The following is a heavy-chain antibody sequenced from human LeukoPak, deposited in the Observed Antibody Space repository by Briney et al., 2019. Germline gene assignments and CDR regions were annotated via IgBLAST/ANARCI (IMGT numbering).Heavy chain of an antibody. J-gene: IGHJ4*02. V-gene: IGHV4-34*01. D-gene: IGHD3-3*01. CDR1: GGSFSGYY. CDR3: ARGGYDFWSGYPFDY. CDR2: INHSGST. Sequence: SETLSLTCAVYGGSFSGYYWSWIRQPPGKGLERIGEINHSGSTNYNPSLKSRVTISVDTSKNQFSLKLSSVTAADTAVYYCARGGYDFWSGYPFDYWGQGTLVTVSS.